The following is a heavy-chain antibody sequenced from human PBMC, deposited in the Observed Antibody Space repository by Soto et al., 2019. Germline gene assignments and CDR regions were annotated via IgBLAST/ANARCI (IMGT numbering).Heavy chain of an antibody. CDR1: GPTFIAYY. CDR3: ASVSVDVPE. J-gene: IGHJ4*02. V-gene: IGHV1-2*02. CDR2: IDPKSGGT. Sequence: QLGQSGAEVKKPGASVRVSCKPSGPTFIAYYIHWVRQAPGQGLEWMGWIDPKSGGTTYEQKFLGRVTMPRDTSINTAYMDLNRLTSDDTAVYYCASVSVDVPEWGQGTLITVSS. D-gene: IGHD3-16*01.